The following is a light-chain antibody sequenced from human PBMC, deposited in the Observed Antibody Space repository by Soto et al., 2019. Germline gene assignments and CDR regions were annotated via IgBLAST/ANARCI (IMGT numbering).Light chain of an antibody. V-gene: IGLV2-11*01. J-gene: IGLJ2*01. CDR3: CSYASTFIL. CDR1: AYNF. Sequence: QPVLTQPPSVSGSPGQSVAISCTGAYNFVSWYQQHPGKAPKLIVYDVNKWPSGVPDRFFGSKSGNTASLTISGLQPDDEADYYCCSYASTFILFGGGTKLTVL. CDR2: DVN.